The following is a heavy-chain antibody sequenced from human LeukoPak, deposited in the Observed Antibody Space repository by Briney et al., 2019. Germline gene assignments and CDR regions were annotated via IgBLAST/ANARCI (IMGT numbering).Heavy chain of an antibody. V-gene: IGHV4-4*07. CDR3: ARGYSGSSSWTGQFDY. CDR1: GGSISSYY. Sequence: SETLSLTCIVSGGSISSYYWSWLRQPAGKGLEWIGRIYTSGSTNYNPSLKSRVTMSVDTSKNQFSLKLSSVTAADTAVYSCARGYSGSSSWTGQFDYWGQGTLVTVSS. J-gene: IGHJ4*02. D-gene: IGHD6-13*01. CDR2: IYTSGST.